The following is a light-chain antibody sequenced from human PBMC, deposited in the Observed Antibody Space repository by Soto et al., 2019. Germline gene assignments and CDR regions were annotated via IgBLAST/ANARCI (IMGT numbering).Light chain of an antibody. CDR3: MQALQTPIT. J-gene: IGKJ5*01. CDR2: LGS. V-gene: IGKV2-28*01. Sequence: DIVVTQSPLSLPVTPGEPAYISCRSSQSLLHSNGYNYLDWYLQKPGQSPQLLIYLGSNRASGVPDRFSGSGSGTDFTLKISRVEAEDVGVYYCMQALQTPITFGQGTRLEIK. CDR1: QSLLHSNGYNY.